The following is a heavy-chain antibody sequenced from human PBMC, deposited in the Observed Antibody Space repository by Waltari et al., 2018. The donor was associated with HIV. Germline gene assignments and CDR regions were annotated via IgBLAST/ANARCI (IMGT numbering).Heavy chain of an antibody. D-gene: IGHD3-16*02. CDR1: GGSITSSSYY. CDR3: ARGSFTFGGVIVIFDY. CDR2: TYYSGST. V-gene: IGHV4-39*07. J-gene: IGHJ4*02. Sequence: QLQLQESGPGLVKPSETLSLTCTVSGGSITSSSYYWGWLRQPPGKGLEWIGSTYYSGSTHCNPSLKSRVTMSVDTSKNQFSLKLSSVTAADTAVYYCARGSFTFGGVIVIFDYWGQGTLVTVSS.